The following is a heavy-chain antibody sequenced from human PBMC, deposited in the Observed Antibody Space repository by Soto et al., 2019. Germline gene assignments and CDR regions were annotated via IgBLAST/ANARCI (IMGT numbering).Heavy chain of an antibody. CDR2: INPNSGGT. CDR1: GYTFTGYY. CDR3: AGDTLFRGVPIYHYYGLDV. V-gene: IGHV1-2*02. J-gene: IGHJ6*02. D-gene: IGHD3-10*01. Sequence: GASVKVSCKASGYTFTGYYMHWVRQAPGQGLEWMGWINPNSGGTNYAQKFQGRVAMTRDTSISTAYMELSRLRSDDTAVYYCAGDTLFRGVPIYHYYGLDVWGQGTTVTVSS.